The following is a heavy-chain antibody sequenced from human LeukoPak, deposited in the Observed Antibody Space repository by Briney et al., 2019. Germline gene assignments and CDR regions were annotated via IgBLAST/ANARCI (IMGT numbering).Heavy chain of an antibody. V-gene: IGHV3-48*03. J-gene: IGHJ6*03. D-gene: IGHD1-26*01. CDR3: ARDPYSGSYGSTYYYFMDV. Sequence: GGSLRLSCAASGFTFSSYEMNWVRQAPGKGLEWVSYISSSGSTIYYADSVKGRFTISRDNARNSLYLQMDSLTAEDTAVYYCARDPYSGSYGSTYYYFMDVWGKGTTVTISS. CDR2: ISSSGSTI. CDR1: GFTFSSYE.